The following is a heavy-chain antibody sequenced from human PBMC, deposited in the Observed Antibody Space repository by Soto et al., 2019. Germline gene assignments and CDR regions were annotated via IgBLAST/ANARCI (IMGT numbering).Heavy chain of an antibody. D-gene: IGHD2-2*01. CDR3: ARGVPAAADYYYYMDV. V-gene: IGHV1-8*01. CDR1: GYTFTSYD. CDR2: MNPNSGNT. J-gene: IGHJ6*03. Sequence: ASVKVSCKASGYTFTSYDINWVRQATGQGLEWMGWMNPNSGNTGYAQKFQGRVTMTRNTSISTAYMELSSLRSEDTAVYYCARGVPAAADYYYYMDVWGKGTTVTVSS.